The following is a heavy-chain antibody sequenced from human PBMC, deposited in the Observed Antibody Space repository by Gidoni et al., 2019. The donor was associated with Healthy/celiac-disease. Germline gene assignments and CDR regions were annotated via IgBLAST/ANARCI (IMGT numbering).Heavy chain of an antibody. D-gene: IGHD2-8*01. V-gene: IGHV1-46*01. CDR2: INPSGGST. J-gene: IGHJ6*02. Sequence: QVQLVQSGAEVKKPGASVKVSCKASRYTFTSYYMHWVRQAPGQGLEWMGIINPSGGSTSYAQKFQGRVTMTRDTSTSTVYMELSSLRSEDTAVYYCAREEGDVLMVYAKGFNGMDVWGQGTTVTVSS. CDR3: AREEGDVLMVYAKGFNGMDV. CDR1: RYTFTSYY.